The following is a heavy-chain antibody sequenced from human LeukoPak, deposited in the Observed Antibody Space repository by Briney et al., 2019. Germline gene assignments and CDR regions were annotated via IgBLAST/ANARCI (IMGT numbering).Heavy chain of an antibody. CDR2: IYTSGST. D-gene: IGHD3-10*01. Sequence: KPSETLSLTCTVSGGSISSYYWSWIRQPAGKGLEWIGRIYTSGSTNNNPSLKSRVTMSVDTSKNQFSLKLSSVTAADTAVYYCARGITMVRGVIKHKTFDYWGQGTLVTVSS. CDR3: ARGITMVRGVIKHKTFDY. CDR1: GGSISSYY. V-gene: IGHV4-4*07. J-gene: IGHJ4*02.